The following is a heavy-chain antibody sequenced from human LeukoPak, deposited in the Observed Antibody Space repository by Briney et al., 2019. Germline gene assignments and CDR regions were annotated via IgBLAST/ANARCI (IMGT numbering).Heavy chain of an antibody. CDR3: ARDSGSMQLSD. CDR2: IYSGGST. CDR1: GFTVSSNY. D-gene: IGHD2/OR15-2a*01. V-gene: IGHV3-53*01. J-gene: IGHJ4*02. Sequence: GGSLRLSCAASGFTVSSNYMSWVRQAPGKGLEWVSVIYSGGSTYYADSVKGRFTISRDNSKNTLYLQMNSLRAEDTAVYYCARDSGSMQLSDWGQGTLVTVSS.